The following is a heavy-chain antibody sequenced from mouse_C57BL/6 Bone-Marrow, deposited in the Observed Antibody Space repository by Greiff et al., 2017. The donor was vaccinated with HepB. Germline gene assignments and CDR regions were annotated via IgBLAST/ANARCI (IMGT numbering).Heavy chain of an antibody. CDR3: AREGVFITTVVAHCWYFDV. J-gene: IGHJ1*03. Sequence: EVQLQQSGPELVKPGASVKISCKASGYTFTDYYMNWVKQSHGKSLEWIGDINPNNGGTSYNQKFKGKATLTVDKSSSTAYMELRSLTSEDSAVYYCAREGVFITTVVAHCWYFDVWGTGTTVTVSS. V-gene: IGHV1-26*01. CDR2: INPNNGGT. CDR1: GYTFTDYY. D-gene: IGHD1-1*01.